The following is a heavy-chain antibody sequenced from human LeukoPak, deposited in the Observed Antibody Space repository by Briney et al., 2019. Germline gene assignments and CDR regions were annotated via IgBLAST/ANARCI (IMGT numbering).Heavy chain of an antibody. Sequence: GGSLRLSCAASGFTFSSYSMNWVRQAPGKGLEWVSSISGSNSYIYYADSVKGRFTISRDNAKNSLYLQMNSLRAEDTAVYYCARALYCGGDCYSGDYWGQGTLVTVSS. CDR1: GFTFSSYS. J-gene: IGHJ4*02. V-gene: IGHV3-21*01. CDR3: ARALYCGGDCYSGDY. CDR2: ISGSNSYI. D-gene: IGHD2-21*02.